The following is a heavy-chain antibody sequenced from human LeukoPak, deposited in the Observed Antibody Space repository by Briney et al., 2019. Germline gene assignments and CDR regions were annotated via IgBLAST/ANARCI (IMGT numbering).Heavy chain of an antibody. J-gene: IGHJ4*02. D-gene: IGHD2-15*01. CDR3: ARGVGDIVVVVAATPAHYFDY. V-gene: IGHV1-69*13. CDR2: IIPIFGTA. Sequence: GASVKVSCKASGGTFSSYAISWVRQAPGQGLEWMGGIIPIFGTANYAQKFQGRVTITADEPTSTAYMELSSLRSEDTAVYYCARGVGDIVVVVAATPAHYFDYWGQGTLVTVSS. CDR1: GGTFSSYA.